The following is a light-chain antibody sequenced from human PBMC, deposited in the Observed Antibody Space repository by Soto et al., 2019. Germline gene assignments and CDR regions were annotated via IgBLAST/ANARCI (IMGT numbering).Light chain of an antibody. V-gene: IGLV2-14*01. Sequence: QSALTQPASVSGSPGQSITISCTGTSNDVGGYNYVSWYQHHPGKAPKLMIYEVSNRPSGVSDRFSDSKSGNTASLTISGLQAEGEADYYCSSYTSRNTFVFGTGTKLTVL. CDR3: SSYTSRNTFV. CDR2: EVS. CDR1: SNDVGGYNY. J-gene: IGLJ1*01.